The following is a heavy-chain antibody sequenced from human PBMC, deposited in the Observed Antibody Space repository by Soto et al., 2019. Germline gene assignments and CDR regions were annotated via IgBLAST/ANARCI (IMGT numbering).Heavy chain of an antibody. V-gene: IGHV4-39*01. CDR3: ARTGYMIVYGWWFDP. J-gene: IGHJ5*02. Sequence: SETLSLTCTVSGGSISSSSYYWGWIRQPPGKGLEWIGSIYYSGSTYYNPSLKSRVTISVDTSKNQFSLKLSSVTAADTAVYYCARTGYMIVYGWWFDPWGQGTLVTVSS. CDR1: GGSISSSSYY. CDR2: IYYSGST. D-gene: IGHD3-22*01.